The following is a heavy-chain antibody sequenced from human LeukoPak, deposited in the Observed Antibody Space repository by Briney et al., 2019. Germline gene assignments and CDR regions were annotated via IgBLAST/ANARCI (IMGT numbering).Heavy chain of an antibody. CDR1: GFTFGDYA. Sequence: GRSLRLSCTASGFTFGDYAMSWVRQAPGKGLEWVSYISSSSSTIYYADSVKGRFTISRDNAKNSLYLQMNSPRVEDTAVYYCAREGADGYNVGFDYWGQGTLVTVSS. D-gene: IGHD5-24*01. J-gene: IGHJ4*02. CDR2: ISSSSSTI. V-gene: IGHV3-48*01. CDR3: AREGADGYNVGFDY.